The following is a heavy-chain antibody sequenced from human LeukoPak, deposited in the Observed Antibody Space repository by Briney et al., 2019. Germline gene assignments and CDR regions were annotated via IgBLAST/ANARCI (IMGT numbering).Heavy chain of an antibody. CDR1: GGSFSGYY. J-gene: IGHJ5*02. CDR3: ARSGGSRGNWFDP. CDR2: INHSGST. V-gene: IGHV4-34*01. D-gene: IGHD2-15*01. Sequence: PSETLSLTCAVYGGSFSGYYWSWIRQPPGKGLEWIGEINHSGSTNYNPSLKSRVTISVDTSKNQFSLKLSSVTAADTAVYYCARSGGSRGNWFDPWGQGTLVTVSS.